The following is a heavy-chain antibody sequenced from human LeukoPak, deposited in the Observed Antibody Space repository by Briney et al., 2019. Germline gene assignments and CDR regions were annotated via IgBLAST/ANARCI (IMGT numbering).Heavy chain of an antibody. J-gene: IGHJ4*02. CDR1: GASISSYY. V-gene: IGHV4-59*08. CDR2: ISNSGST. CDR3: ARRGFFDF. Sequence: SETLSLTCTVSGASISSYYWSWIRQPPGKGLELIAYISNSGSTNYNPSLKSRVTISVDTSKNHFSLKLSSVTAADTAIYFCARRGFFDFWGQGTLVTVSS.